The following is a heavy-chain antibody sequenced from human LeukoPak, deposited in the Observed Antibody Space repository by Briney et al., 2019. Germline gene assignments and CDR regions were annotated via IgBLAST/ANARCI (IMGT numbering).Heavy chain of an antibody. Sequence: PGGSLRLSCAASGFTFSNYEMNWVRQAPGKGLEWVSYISSSGSTIYYADSVKGRFTISRDNPKNLLYLQMNSLRAEDTAVYYYARDAEYQLLYDAFDMWGQGTMVTVSS. J-gene: IGHJ3*02. V-gene: IGHV3-48*03. D-gene: IGHD2-2*01. CDR3: ARDAEYQLLYDAFDM. CDR2: ISSSGSTI. CDR1: GFTFSNYE.